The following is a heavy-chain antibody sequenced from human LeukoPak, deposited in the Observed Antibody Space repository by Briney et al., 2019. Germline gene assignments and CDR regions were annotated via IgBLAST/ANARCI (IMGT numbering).Heavy chain of an antibody. D-gene: IGHD6-13*01. CDR2: IYTSGST. Sequence: SEALSLTCTVSGGSISSGSYYWSWIRQPAGKGLEWIGCIYTSGSTNYNPSPKSRVTISVDTSKNQFSLKLSSVTAADTAVYYCARETYSSSWSYYYYYYMDVWGKGTTVTISS. V-gene: IGHV4-61*02. J-gene: IGHJ6*03. CDR3: ARETYSSSWSYYYYYYMDV. CDR1: GGSISSGSYY.